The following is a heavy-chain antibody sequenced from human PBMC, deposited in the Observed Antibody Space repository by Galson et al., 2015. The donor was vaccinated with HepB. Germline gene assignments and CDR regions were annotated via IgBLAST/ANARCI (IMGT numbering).Heavy chain of an antibody. J-gene: IGHJ2*01. Sequence: SVKVSCKASGYTFNSHAMHWVRQAPGQGLEWMGWINTDTGNPAYAQGFRRRFVFSLDTSVSTAYLQISSLKTEDTAVYYCARGKSGSYYWYFDLWGRGTLVTVSS. CDR3: ARGKSGSYYWYFDL. CDR1: GYTFNSHA. CDR2: INTDTGNP. V-gene: IGHV7-4-1*02. D-gene: IGHD1-26*01.